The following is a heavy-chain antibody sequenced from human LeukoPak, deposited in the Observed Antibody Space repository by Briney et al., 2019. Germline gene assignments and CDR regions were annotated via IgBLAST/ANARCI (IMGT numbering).Heavy chain of an antibody. CDR3: ARTVAPSDAFDI. CDR2: MNPNSGNT. V-gene: IGHV1-8*01. Sequence: ASVKVSCKASGYTFTSYDINWVRQATGQGLEWMGWMNPNSGNTGYAQKFQGRVTMTRNTSISTAYMELSSLRSEDTAVYYCARTVAPSDAFDIWGQGTMVTVSS. D-gene: IGHD6-19*01. CDR1: GYTFTSYD. J-gene: IGHJ3*02.